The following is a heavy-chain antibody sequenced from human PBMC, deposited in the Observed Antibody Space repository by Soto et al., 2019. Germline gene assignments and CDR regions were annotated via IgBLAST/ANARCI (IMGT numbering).Heavy chain of an antibody. D-gene: IGHD3-9*01. CDR1: GYTFTSYA. CDR3: ARTGTRDDWLLAGVDNWFDP. J-gene: IGHJ5*02. V-gene: IGHV1-3*01. CDR2: INAGNGNT. Sequence: ASVKVSCKASGYTFTSYAMHWVRQAPGQRLEWMGWINAGNGNTKYSQKFQGRVTITRDTSASTAYMELSSLRSEDTAVYYCARTGTRDDWLLAGVDNWFDPWGQGTLVTVSS.